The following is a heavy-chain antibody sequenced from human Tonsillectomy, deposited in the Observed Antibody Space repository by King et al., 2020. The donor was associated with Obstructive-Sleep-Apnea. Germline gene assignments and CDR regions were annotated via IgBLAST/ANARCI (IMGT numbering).Heavy chain of an antibody. Sequence: QLQESGPGLVKPSETLSLTCTVSGGSISSSSYYWGWIRQPPGKGLEWIGSIYYSGSTYYNPSLKSRVTISVDKSQNQFSLKLSSVTAADTAVYYCARASSHTYYYYYGMDVWGQGTTVTVSS. V-gene: IGHV4-39*07. CDR3: ARASSHTYYYYYGMDV. CDR1: GGSISSSSYY. J-gene: IGHJ6*02. CDR2: IYYSGST.